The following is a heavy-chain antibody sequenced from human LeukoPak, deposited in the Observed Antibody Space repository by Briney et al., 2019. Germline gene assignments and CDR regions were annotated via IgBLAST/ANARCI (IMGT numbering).Heavy chain of an antibody. CDR2: ISGSGGST. D-gene: IGHD3-22*01. Sequence: PGGSLRLSCAASGFTFSSYAMSWVLQAPGKGLEWVSAISGSGGSTYYADSVKGRFTISRDNSKNTLYLQMNSLRAEDTAVYYCAKPTVNYYDSSGYIDLGYFDYWGQGTLVTVSS. V-gene: IGHV3-23*01. CDR1: GFTFSSYA. CDR3: AKPTVNYYDSSGYIDLGYFDY. J-gene: IGHJ4*02.